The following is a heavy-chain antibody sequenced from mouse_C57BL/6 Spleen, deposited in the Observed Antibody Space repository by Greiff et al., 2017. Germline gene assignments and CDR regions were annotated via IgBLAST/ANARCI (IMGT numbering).Heavy chain of an antibody. V-gene: IGHV1-80*01. J-gene: IGHJ3*01. CDR1: GYAFSSYW. CDR2: IYPGEGDT. D-gene: IGHD2-1*01. CDR3: ARNDGNYRFWFAY. Sequence: QVQLQQSGAELVKPGASVKISCKASGYAFSSYWMNWVKPRPGKGLEWIGQIYPGEGDTNYNGKFKGKATLTADKSSSTAYRQLSSLTSEDSAVYVCARNDGNYRFWFAYWGQGTLVTVSA.